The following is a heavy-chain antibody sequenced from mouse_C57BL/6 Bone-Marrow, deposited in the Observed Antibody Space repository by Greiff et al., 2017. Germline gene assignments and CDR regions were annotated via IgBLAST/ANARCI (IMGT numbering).Heavy chain of an antibody. CDR2: IHPNSGST. CDR3: ARKGYYGPGVYFDY. J-gene: IGHJ2*01. D-gene: IGHD1-2*01. Sequence: QVQLQQPGAELVKPGASVKLSCKASGYTFTSYWMHWVTQRPGQGLEWIGMIHPNSGSTNYNEKFKSKATLTVDKSSSTAYMQLSSLTSEDSAVYYCARKGYYGPGVYFDYWGQGTTLTVSS. V-gene: IGHV1-64*01. CDR1: GYTFTSYW.